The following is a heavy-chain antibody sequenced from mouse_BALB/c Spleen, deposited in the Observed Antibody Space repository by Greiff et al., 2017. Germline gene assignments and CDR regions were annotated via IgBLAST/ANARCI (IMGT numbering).Heavy chain of an antibody. J-gene: IGHJ3*01. CDR1: GDSITSGY. CDR3: ARSFGNYNPLAY. D-gene: IGHD2-1*01. CDR2: ISYSGST. V-gene: IGHV3-8*02. Sequence: EVQRVESGPSLVKPSQTLSLTCSVTGDSITSGYWNWIRKFPGNKLEYMGYISYSGSTYYNPSLKSRISITRDTSKNQYYLQLNSVTTEDTATYYCARSFGNYNPLAYWGQGTLVTVSA.